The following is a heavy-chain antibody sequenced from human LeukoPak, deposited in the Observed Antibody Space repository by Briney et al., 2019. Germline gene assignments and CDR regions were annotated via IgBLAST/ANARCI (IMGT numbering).Heavy chain of an antibody. CDR1: AFTFSSYT. CDR3: AKDGYVSWAYQLSHFDY. V-gene: IGHV3-23*01. J-gene: IGHJ4*02. Sequence: GGSLRLSCAASAFTFSSYTMSWLRQAPGKGLEWVSTISNSGGSTYYADSVKGRFTISRDNSKNTVYLQMNSLRAEDTAVYYCAKDGYVSWAYQLSHFDYWGQGTLVTVSS. CDR2: ISNSGGST. D-gene: IGHD2-2*03.